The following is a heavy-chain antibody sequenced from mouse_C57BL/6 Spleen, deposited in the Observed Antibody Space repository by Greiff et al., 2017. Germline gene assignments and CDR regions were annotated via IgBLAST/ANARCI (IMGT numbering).Heavy chain of an antibody. Sequence: QVQLQQPGAELVKPGASVKLSCKASGYTFTSYWMQWVKQRPGQGLEWIGEIDPSDSYTNYNQKFKGKATLTVDTSSSTAYMQLSSLTSEDSAVYYCARWDYDGGWFAYWGQGTLVTVSA. V-gene: IGHV1-50*01. CDR3: ARWDYDGGWFAY. J-gene: IGHJ3*01. CDR1: GYTFTSYW. D-gene: IGHD2-4*01. CDR2: IDPSDSYT.